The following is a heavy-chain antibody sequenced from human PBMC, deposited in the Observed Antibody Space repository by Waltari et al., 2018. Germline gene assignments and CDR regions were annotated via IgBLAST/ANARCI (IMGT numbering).Heavy chain of an antibody. CDR2: IKEDGTEE. J-gene: IGHJ4*02. CDR1: GFTLVNYW. V-gene: IGHV3-7*04. CDR3: ARVSKGIHFDY. Sequence: EVQLVESGGGLVKPGGSLRLSCTASGFTLVNYWMSWVRQAPGKGLQWVAYIKEDGTEESYLDSLKGRFTISRDDAKNSLHLQMNSLRVEDTAIYYCARVSKGIHFDYWGQGTLVTVSS.